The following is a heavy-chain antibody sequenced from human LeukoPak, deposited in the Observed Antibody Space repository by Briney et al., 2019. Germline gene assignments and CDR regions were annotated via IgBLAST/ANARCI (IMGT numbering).Heavy chain of an antibody. V-gene: IGHV4-59*12. J-gene: IGHJ4*02. CDR3: ARSPTDIVGALGCFDY. CDR2: VFHTGST. CDR1: GGSIDTYY. D-gene: IGHD1-26*01. Sequence: SETLSLTCTVSGGSIDTYYWNWIRQPPGKGLEWIGYVFHTGSTNYNPSLKSRVTISVDTSKNQFSLKLSSVTAADTAVYYCARSPTDIVGALGCFDYWGQGTLVTVSS.